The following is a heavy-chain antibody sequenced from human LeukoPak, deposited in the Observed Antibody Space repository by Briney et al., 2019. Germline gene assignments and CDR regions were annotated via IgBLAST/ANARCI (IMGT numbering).Heavy chain of an antibody. CDR2: IYYSGST. Sequence: ASETLSLTCTVSGGSISSYYWSWIRQPPGKGLEWIGYIYYSGSTYYNPSLKSRVTISVDTSKNQFSLKLSSVTAADTAVYYCARFPIYDSSGYYPDYWGQGTLVTVSS. J-gene: IGHJ4*02. V-gene: IGHV4-59*12. D-gene: IGHD3-22*01. CDR1: GGSISSYY. CDR3: ARFPIYDSSGYYPDY.